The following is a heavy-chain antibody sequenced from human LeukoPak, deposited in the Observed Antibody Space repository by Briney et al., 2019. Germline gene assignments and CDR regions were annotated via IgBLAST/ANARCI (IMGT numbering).Heavy chain of an antibody. CDR2: IGSSGSTI. J-gene: IGHJ5*02. V-gene: IGHV3-48*03. CDR1: GFTFSSYE. Sequence: GGSLRLSCAASGFTFSSYEMNWVRQAPGKGLEWVSYIGSSGSTIYYADSVKGRFTISRDNAKNSLYLQMNSLRAEDTAVYYCARGHRAISAYNWFDPWGQGTLVTVSS. D-gene: IGHD1-14*01. CDR3: ARGHRAISAYNWFDP.